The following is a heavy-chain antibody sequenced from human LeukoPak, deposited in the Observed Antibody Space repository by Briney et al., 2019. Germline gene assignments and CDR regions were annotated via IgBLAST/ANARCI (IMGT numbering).Heavy chain of an antibody. D-gene: IGHD1-26*01. J-gene: IGHJ3*02. V-gene: IGHV1-69*04. CDR3: ARATQSGSYAFDI. Sequence: ASVKVSCKASGGTFSSYATSWVRQAPGQGLEWMGRIIPILGIANYAQKFQGRVTITADKSTSTAYMELSSLRSEDTAVYYCARATQSGSYAFDIWGQGTMVTVSS. CDR1: GGTFSSYA. CDR2: IIPILGIA.